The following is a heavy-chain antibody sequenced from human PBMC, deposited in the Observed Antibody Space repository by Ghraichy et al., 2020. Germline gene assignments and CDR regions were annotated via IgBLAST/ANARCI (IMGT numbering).Heavy chain of an antibody. V-gene: IGHV3-21*01. D-gene: IGHD2-2*01. J-gene: IGHJ6*02. Sequence: GESLNISCAASGFTFSSYSMNWVRQAPGKGLEWVSSISSSSSYIYYADSVKGRFTISRDNAKNSLYLQMNSLRAEDTAVYYCARDIDCSSTSCYLYYYGMDVWGQGTTVTVSS. CDR3: ARDIDCSSTSCYLYYYGMDV. CDR1: GFTFSSYS. CDR2: ISSSSSYI.